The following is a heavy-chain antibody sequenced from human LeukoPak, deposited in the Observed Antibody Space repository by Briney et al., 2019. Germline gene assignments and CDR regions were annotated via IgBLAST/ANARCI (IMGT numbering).Heavy chain of an antibody. CDR2: INADSGNT. CDR3: ARDQMTTTSYYYYYMDV. CDR1: GYTFTSYP. D-gene: IGHD5-24*01. J-gene: IGHJ6*03. V-gene: IGHV1-3*03. Sequence: ASVKVSCKASGYTFTSYPIHWVRQAPGQRLEWMGWINADSGNTKYSQDFQGRVTITRDTSASTAYMELSSLRSEDMAVYYCARDQMTTTSYYYYYMDVWGKGTTVTVSS.